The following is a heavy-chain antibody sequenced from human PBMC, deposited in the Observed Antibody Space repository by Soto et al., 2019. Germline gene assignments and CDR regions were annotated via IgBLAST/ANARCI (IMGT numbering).Heavy chain of an antibody. CDR3: ANGMTYYDSSGFDWFDP. D-gene: IGHD3-22*01. Sequence: GGSLRLSCAASGFTFSSYAMSWVRQAPGKGLEWVSAISGSGGSTYYADSVKGRFTISRDNSKNTLYLQMNSLRAEDTAVYYCANGMTYYDSSGFDWFDPWGQGTLVTVSS. V-gene: IGHV3-23*01. CDR1: GFTFSSYA. J-gene: IGHJ5*02. CDR2: ISGSGGST.